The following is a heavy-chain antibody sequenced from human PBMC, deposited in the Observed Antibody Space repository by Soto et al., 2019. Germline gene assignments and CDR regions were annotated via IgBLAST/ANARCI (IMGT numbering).Heavy chain of an antibody. Sequence: VQLAESGGGLVQPGGPLRLSCAASGFTFSNHWTHWVRQVPGKGLVWVSRVSFDGTTTNYADAVKARFTVSRANAKNAVYLQLTSLRADDPGVYYCGRGIQIHSGVDVWGQGTTVTVSS. J-gene: IGHJ6*02. CDR2: VSFDGTTT. CDR1: GFTFSNHW. D-gene: IGHD5-18*01. V-gene: IGHV3-74*01. CDR3: GRGIQIHSGVDV.